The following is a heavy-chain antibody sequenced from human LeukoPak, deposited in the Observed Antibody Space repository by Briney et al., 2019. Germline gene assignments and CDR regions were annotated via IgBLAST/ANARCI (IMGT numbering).Heavy chain of an antibody. CDR3: AILLSGYQLYAFDI. CDR1: GFTFSSYG. V-gene: IGHV3-30*02. D-gene: IGHD5-12*01. CDR2: IRYDGSNK. Sequence: GGSLRLSCAPSGFTFSSYGMHWVRQAPGKGLEWVAFIRYDGSNKYYADSVKGRFTISRDNSKNTLYLQMNSLRAEDTAVYYCAILLSGYQLYAFDIWGQGTLVTVSS. J-gene: IGHJ3*02.